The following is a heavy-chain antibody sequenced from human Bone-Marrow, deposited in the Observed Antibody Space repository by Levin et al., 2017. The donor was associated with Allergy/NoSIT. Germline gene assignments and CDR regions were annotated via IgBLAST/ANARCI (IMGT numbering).Heavy chain of an antibody. CDR2: ISNDGRNR. CDR1: GFRFSDFG. Sequence: GGSLRLSCAASGFRFSDFGMDWVRQAPGKGLEWVALISNDGRNRYYAESVKGRFSISRDNSKNIVYLQINGLRGEDTGVYYCAKELMAEWLALDSWGQGTLVTVSS. J-gene: IGHJ4*02. D-gene: IGHD6-19*01. CDR3: AKELMAEWLALDS. V-gene: IGHV3-30*18.